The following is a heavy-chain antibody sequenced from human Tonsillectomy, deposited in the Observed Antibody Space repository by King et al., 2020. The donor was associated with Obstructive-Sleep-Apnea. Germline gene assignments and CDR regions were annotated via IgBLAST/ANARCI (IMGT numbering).Heavy chain of an antibody. CDR2: MYYSGSF. Sequence: QLQESGPGLVKPSETLSLTCTVSGGSISSSFYYWGWIRQPPGKGLEWIGSMYYSGSFYYNLSLKSRVTMAVDTSKHRISLKLNSLIAADTAVYSCSASVAGPILHHWGQGTLVPVSS. CDR3: SASVAGPILHH. CDR1: GGSISSSFYY. J-gene: IGHJ1*01. V-gene: IGHV4-39*07. D-gene: IGHD6-19*01.